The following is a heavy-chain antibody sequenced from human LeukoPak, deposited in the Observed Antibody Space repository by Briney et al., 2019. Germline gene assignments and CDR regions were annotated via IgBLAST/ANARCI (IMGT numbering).Heavy chain of an antibody. Sequence: GGSLRLSCAASGFTFSSYWMHWVRHAPGKGLVWVSRINGDGSSTAYADSVKGRFTISRDNAKNTLYLQMNSLTAEGTAVYYCARGPPWYFDLWGRGTLVTVSS. J-gene: IGHJ2*01. CDR1: GFTFSSYW. D-gene: IGHD6-25*01. V-gene: IGHV3-74*01. CDR3: ARGPPWYFDL. CDR2: INGDGSST.